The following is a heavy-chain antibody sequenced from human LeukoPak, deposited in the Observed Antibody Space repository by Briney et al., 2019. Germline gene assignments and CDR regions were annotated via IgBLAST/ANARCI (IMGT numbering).Heavy chain of an antibody. J-gene: IGHJ3*02. Sequence: GGSLRLSCAASGFTFSSYEMNWVRQAPGKGLEWVSFISTSSSYIYYADSVKGRFTISRDNSKNSLYLQMNSLRAEDTAVYYCTTDRGIVATIISAFDIWGQGTMVTVSS. CDR1: GFTFSSYE. CDR2: ISTSSSYI. CDR3: TTDRGIVATIISAFDI. D-gene: IGHD5-12*01. V-gene: IGHV3-21*01.